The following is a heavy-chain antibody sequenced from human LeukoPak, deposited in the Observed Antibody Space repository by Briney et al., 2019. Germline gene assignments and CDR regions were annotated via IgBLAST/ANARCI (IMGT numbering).Heavy chain of an antibody. CDR3: ASAGTGYCSSTRGHPFCFDP. J-gene: IGHJ5*02. CDR1: GYTFTIDG. D-gene: IGHD2-2*01. Sequence: ASVKVSSTPSGYTFTIDGISWGRQSPGPGLGGRGWIGAYNDKRNYAQTLPGRVTMTTDTSPSTTYLELRSLRSDATAVSCFASAGTGYCSSTRGHPFCFDPWGQGTLVTVSS. V-gene: IGHV1-18*01. CDR2: IGAYNDKR.